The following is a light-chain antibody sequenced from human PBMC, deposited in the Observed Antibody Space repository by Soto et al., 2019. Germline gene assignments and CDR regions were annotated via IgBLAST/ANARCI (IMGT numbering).Light chain of an antibody. CDR3: AAWLDSLNGGV. CDR2: YNN. CDR1: SSNIGSNS. J-gene: IGLJ3*02. V-gene: IGLV1-44*01. Sequence: QAVVTQPPSASGTPGQRVTISCSGSSSNIGSNSVNWYQQLPGTAPKLLIYYNNQRPSGVPDRFSGSKSGTSASLAISGLQSEDEADYYCAAWLDSLNGGVFGGGTKLTVL.